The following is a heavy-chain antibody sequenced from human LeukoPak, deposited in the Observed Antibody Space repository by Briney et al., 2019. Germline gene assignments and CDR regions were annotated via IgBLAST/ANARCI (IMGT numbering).Heavy chain of an antibody. CDR1: GFDFTYAW. Sequence: GGSLRLSCKTSGFDFTYAWMRWVRQAPGKGPEWVGRIRSKLDGETTDYAAPVKGRFTISRDDAKSTVYLQMNSLKTEDTAVYYCSTDEYNWSSSSGFDNWGQGTMVTVSS. CDR2: IRSKLDGETT. V-gene: IGHV3-15*01. CDR3: STDEYNWSSSSGFDN. D-gene: IGHD1-20*01. J-gene: IGHJ3*02.